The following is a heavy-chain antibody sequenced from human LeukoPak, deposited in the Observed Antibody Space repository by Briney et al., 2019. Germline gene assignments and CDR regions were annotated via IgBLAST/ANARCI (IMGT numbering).Heavy chain of an antibody. CDR2: MSSTSIYI. CDR1: GFTFSSYS. V-gene: IGHV3-21*01. CDR3: AREGFGELSAGAFDI. Sequence: PGGSLRLSCAASGFTFSSYSMNWVRQAPGKGLEWVSSMSSTSIYIYYTDSVKGRFTISRDNAKNSLYLQMNSLRAEDTAVYYCAREGFGELSAGAFDIWGQGTMVTVSS. D-gene: IGHD3-10*01. J-gene: IGHJ3*02.